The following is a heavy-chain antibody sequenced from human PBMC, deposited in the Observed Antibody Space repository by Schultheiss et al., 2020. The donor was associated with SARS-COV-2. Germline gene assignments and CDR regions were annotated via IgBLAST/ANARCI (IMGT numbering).Heavy chain of an antibody. V-gene: IGHV4-61*08. CDR2: INHSGST. D-gene: IGHD3-3*01. Sequence: SETLSLTCTVSGGSISSGDYYWSWIRQPPGKGLEWIGEINHSGSTNYNPSLKSRVTISVDTSKNQFSLKLSSVTAADTAVYYCARGRPDYDFWSGLGVGFDPWGQGTLVTVSS. CDR3: ARGRPDYDFWSGLGVGFDP. CDR1: GGSISSGDYY. J-gene: IGHJ5*02.